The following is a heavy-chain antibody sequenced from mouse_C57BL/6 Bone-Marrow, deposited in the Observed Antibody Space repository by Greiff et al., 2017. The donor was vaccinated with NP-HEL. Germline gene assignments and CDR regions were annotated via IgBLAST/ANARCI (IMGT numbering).Heavy chain of an antibody. CDR1: GYSITSGYY. CDR2: ISYDGSN. V-gene: IGHV3-6*01. J-gene: IGHJ3*01. CDR3: ARRSTMITPWFAY. D-gene: IGHD2-4*01. Sequence: DVKLVESGPGLVKPSQSLSLTCSVTGYSITSGYYWNWIRQFPGNILEWMGYISYDGSNNYNPSLKNRISITRDTSKNHFFLQLNSVTTEDTAKYYCARRSTMITPWFAYWGQGTLVTVSA.